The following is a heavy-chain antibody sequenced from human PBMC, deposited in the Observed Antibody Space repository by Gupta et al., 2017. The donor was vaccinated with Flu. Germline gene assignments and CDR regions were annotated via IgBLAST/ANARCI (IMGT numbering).Heavy chain of an antibody. V-gene: IGHV3-15*05. CDR2: IKRSTEGGTT. D-gene: IGHD1-1*01. CDR1: EFNFTKAW. Sequence: EVKVVESGGDLVKPGGSLRLTCLGSEFNFTKAWISWVRQSPGKGLDWVALIKRSTEGGTTHFAPSVEDRFTISRDDSKNIAHLEMYSLRVEDSGVYYCTTGQLWGQGTQVTVSS. CDR3: TTGQL. J-gene: IGHJ4*02.